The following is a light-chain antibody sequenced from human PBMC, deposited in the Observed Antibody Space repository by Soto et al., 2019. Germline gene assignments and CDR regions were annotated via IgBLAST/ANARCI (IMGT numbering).Light chain of an antibody. CDR1: SSNIGSNY. Sequence: QSVLTQPPSASGTPRQRVTISCSGSSSNIGSNYVYWYQQLPGMAPKLLIYRNNQRPSGVPDRFSGSKSGTSASLAISGLRSEDEAAYYCAAWDDSLSGAVFGGGTQLTV. V-gene: IGLV1-47*01. CDR2: RNN. CDR3: AAWDDSLSGAV. J-gene: IGLJ7*01.